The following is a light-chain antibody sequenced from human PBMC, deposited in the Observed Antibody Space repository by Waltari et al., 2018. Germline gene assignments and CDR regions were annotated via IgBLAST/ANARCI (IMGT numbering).Light chain of an antibody. J-gene: IGLJ1*01. CDR2: GVN. V-gene: IGLV2-14*01. CDR1: GSYVVAYNH. CDR3: SSYTSNGTLV. Sequence: QSALTQPASVSGSPGQSITISCIGTGSYVVAYNHVSWHQQLPGKAPKVMIYGVNNRPSGVSNRFSGSKSGNTASLIISGLQADDEADYYCSSYTSNGTLVFGTGTKVTVV.